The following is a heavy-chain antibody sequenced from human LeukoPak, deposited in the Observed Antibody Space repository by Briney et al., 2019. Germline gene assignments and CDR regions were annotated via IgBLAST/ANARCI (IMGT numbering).Heavy chain of an antibody. Sequence: GGSLRLSCAASGFTFSSYAMSWVRQAPGKGLEWVSSISGSGGSTYYADSVKGRFIISRDNSKHTLYLQTSSLRVEDTAVYHCAKLKESYFYMDVWGKGTTVSISS. CDR1: GFTFSSYA. CDR2: ISGSGGST. D-gene: IGHD3-10*01. V-gene: IGHV3-23*01. J-gene: IGHJ6*03. CDR3: AKLKESYFYMDV.